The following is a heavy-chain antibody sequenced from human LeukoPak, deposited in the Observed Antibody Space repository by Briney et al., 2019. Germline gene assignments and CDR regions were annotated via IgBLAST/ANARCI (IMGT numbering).Heavy chain of an antibody. D-gene: IGHD3-9*01. CDR3: ARLGTTYYDILTGYYSPRYFDL. V-gene: IGHV4-59*08. CDR2: IYYSGST. J-gene: IGHJ2*01. CDR1: GGSISSYY. Sequence: PSETLSLTCTVSGGSISSYYWSWIRQPPGKGLEWIGYIYYSGSTNYNPSLKSRVTISVDTSKNQFSLKLSSVTAADTAVYYCARLGTTYYDILTGYYSPRYFDLWGRGTLVTVSS.